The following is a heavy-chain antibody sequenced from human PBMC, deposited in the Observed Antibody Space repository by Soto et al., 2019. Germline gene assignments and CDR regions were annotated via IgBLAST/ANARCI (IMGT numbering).Heavy chain of an antibody. CDR3: ARDHDSSGYYYYYYYYGMDV. J-gene: IGHJ6*02. CDR2: ISSSSSTI. D-gene: IGHD3-22*01. CDR1: GFTFSSYS. Sequence: GGSLRLSCAASGFTFSSYSMNWVRQAPGKGLEWVSYISSSSSTIYYADSVKGRFTISRDNAKNSLYLQMNSLRDEDTAVYYCARDHDSSGYYYYYYYYGMDVWGQGTTVTVSS. V-gene: IGHV3-48*02.